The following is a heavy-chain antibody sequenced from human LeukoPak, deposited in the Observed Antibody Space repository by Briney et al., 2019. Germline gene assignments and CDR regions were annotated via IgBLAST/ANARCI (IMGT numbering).Heavy chain of an antibody. CDR3: ARALGYSSNYYYMDV. J-gene: IGHJ6*03. V-gene: IGHV4-39*07. CDR2: IYYSGST. D-gene: IGHD6-13*01. Sequence: SETLSLTCTVSGGSISSSSYYWGWIRQPPGKGLEWIGSIYYSGSTYYNPSLKSRVTISVDTSKNQFSLKLSSVTAADTAAYYCARALGYSSNYYYMDVWGKGTTVTVSS. CDR1: GGSISSSSYY.